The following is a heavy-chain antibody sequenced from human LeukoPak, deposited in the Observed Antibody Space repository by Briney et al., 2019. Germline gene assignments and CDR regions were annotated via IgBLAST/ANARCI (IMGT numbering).Heavy chain of an antibody. CDR1: RFTFSSYS. CDR2: ISSSSSYI. J-gene: IGHJ4*02. D-gene: IGHD3-22*01. Sequence: GGSLRLSCAASRFTFSSYSMNWVRQAPGKGLEWVSSISSSSSYIYYADSVKGRFTISRDNSKNTLYLQINSLRAEDTAVYYCAKTYYYDSSGYYYPPFIDYWGQGTLVTVSS. CDR3: AKTYYYDSSGYYYPPFIDY. V-gene: IGHV3-21*04.